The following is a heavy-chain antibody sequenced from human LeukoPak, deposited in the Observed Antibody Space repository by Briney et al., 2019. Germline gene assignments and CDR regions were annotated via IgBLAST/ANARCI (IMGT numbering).Heavy chain of an antibody. CDR3: ARVFLTYSGYDLNFFDS. V-gene: IGHV3-21*01. D-gene: IGHD5-12*01. CDR2: ISSLGSYT. J-gene: IGHJ4*02. Sequence: WGVLRLSCAASGFTFSNYSMTWVRQAPGKGLERVSSISSLGSYTYYADSVKGRFTISRDNADNSLCLQMNSLRGDDTAVYYCARVFLTYSGYDLNFFDSWGQGALVTVSP. CDR1: GFTFSNYS.